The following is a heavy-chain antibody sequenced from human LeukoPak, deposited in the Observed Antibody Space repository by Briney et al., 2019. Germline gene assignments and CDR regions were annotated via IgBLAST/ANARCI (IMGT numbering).Heavy chain of an antibody. CDR2: ISGSGGST. V-gene: IGHV3-23*01. CDR3: ARVYGDYAYYYYYMDV. J-gene: IGHJ6*03. D-gene: IGHD4-17*01. Sequence: AISGSGGSTYYADSVKGRFTMSRDNSKNTLYLQMNSLRAEDTAVYYCARVYGDYAYYYYYMDVWGKGTTVTISS.